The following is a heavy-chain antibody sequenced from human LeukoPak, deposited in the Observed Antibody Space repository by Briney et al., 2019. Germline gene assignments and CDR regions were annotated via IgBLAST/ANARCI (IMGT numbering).Heavy chain of an antibody. V-gene: IGHV3-30*03. CDR1: GFTFSSYG. CDR2: ISYDGSNK. Sequence: GGSLRLSCAASGFTFSSYGMHWVRQAPGKGLEWVAVISYDGSNKCYADSVKGRFTISRDNSKNTLYLQMNSLRAEDTAVYYCARDRVVNYYYGMDVWGQGTTVTVSS. J-gene: IGHJ6*02. D-gene: IGHD3-22*01. CDR3: ARDRVVNYYYGMDV.